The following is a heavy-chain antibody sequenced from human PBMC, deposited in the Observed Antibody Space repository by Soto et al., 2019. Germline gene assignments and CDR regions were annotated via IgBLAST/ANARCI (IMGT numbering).Heavy chain of an antibody. CDR2: IIPIFGTA. V-gene: IGHV1-69*13. D-gene: IGHD5-18*01. CDR1: GGTFSSYA. J-gene: IGHJ3*02. CDR3: ARSGYSYGWPDAFDT. Sequence: GASVKVSCKASGGTFSSYAISWVRQAPGRGLEWMGGIIPIFGTANYAQKFQGRVTITADESTSTAYMELSSLRSEDTAVYYCARSGYSYGWPDAFDTWGQGTMVTVSS.